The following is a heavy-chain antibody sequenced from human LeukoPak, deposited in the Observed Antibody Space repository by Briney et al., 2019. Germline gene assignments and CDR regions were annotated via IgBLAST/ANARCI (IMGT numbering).Heavy chain of an antibody. CDR1: GFTFSNSG. Sequence: PGGSLRLSCAASGFTFSNSGMSWVRHAPAKGLEWVANIDQDGSEKNCVDSVKGRFTISRGNAKNSLYLQMNSLRAEDTAVYYCANNRASLDYWGQGTLVTVSS. J-gene: IGHJ4*02. CDR2: IDQDGSEK. CDR3: ANNRASLDY. D-gene: IGHD2/OR15-2a*01. V-gene: IGHV3-7*02.